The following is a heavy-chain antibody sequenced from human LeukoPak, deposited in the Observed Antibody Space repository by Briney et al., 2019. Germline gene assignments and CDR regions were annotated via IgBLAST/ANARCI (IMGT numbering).Heavy chain of an antibody. CDR3: AKGRLVDRAMITVGRMSQFDQ. V-gene: IGHV3-23*01. D-gene: IGHD3-16*01. Sequence: PGGSLRLSCAASGFTFSSYAMSWVRQVPGKGLEWVSSIRGSGATTYYADSVKGRFTISRDNSKNTLYVQMSSLRAEDTAVYYCAKGRLVDRAMITVGRMSQFDQWGQGTLVTVSS. CDR2: IRGSGATT. CDR1: GFTFSSYA. J-gene: IGHJ4*02.